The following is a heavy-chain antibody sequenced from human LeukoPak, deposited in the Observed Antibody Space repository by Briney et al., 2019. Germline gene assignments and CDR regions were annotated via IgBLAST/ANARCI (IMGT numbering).Heavy chain of an antibody. V-gene: IGHV3-73*01. D-gene: IGHD3-10*01. CDR1: GFTFGGYW. Sequence: PGGSLRLSCGASGFTFGGYWMYWIRQAPGKGLEWVGRIRSKANSYATAYAASVKGRFTISRDDSKNTAYLQMNSLKTEDTAVYYCTRSHRSGSYYNSNMDVWGKGTTVTVSS. J-gene: IGHJ6*03. CDR2: IRSKANSYAT. CDR3: TRSHRSGSYYNSNMDV.